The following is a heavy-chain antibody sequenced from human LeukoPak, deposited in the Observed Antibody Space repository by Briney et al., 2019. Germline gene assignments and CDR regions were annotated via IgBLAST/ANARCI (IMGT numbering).Heavy chain of an antibody. Sequence: GASVKLSCKASGFTFTSSAVQWVRQARGQRLERIGWIVVGSGNTNYAQKFQERVTITRDMSTSTAYMELSSLRSEDTAVYYCAADYDYYGSGSYYGNYYYGMDVWGKGTTVTVSS. J-gene: IGHJ6*04. D-gene: IGHD3-10*01. V-gene: IGHV1-58*01. CDR2: IVVGSGNT. CDR1: GFTFTSSA. CDR3: AADYDYYGSGSYYGNYYYGMDV.